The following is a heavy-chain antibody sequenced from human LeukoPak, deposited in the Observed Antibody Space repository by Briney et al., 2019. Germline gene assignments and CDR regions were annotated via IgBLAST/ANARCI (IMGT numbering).Heavy chain of an antibody. D-gene: IGHD3-22*01. Sequence: ASVKVSCKVSGYTLTELSMHWVRQAPGKGLEWMGGFDPEDGETIYAQNFQGRVTMTRDTSTSTVYMELRSLRSDDTAVYYCARENYYDGSGSPSASAPVDHWDQGTLVTVSS. J-gene: IGHJ4*02. CDR2: FDPEDGET. CDR1: GYTLTELS. CDR3: ARENYYDGSGSPSASAPVDH. V-gene: IGHV1-24*01.